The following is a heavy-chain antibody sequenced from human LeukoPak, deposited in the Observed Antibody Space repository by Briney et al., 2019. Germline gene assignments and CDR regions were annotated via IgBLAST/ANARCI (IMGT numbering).Heavy chain of an antibody. CDR1: GFTFSSHL. CDR2: ISSSSSYI. CDR3: AKDGGLWVSAHWGDS. J-gene: IGHJ4*02. Sequence: GGSLRLSCAASGFTFSSHLMHWVRQAPGKGLEWVSSISSSSSYIYYADSVKGRFTISRDNAKNSLYLQMNSLRAEDTAVYYCAKDGGLWVSAHWGDSWGRGTLVTVSS. D-gene: IGHD7-27*01. V-gene: IGHV3-21*04.